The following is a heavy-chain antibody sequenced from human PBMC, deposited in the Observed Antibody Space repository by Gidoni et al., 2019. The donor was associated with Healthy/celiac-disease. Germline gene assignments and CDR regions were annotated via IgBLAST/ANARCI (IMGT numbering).Heavy chain of an antibody. J-gene: IGHJ3*02. CDR3: AKGSPVPAAIWTAFDI. Sequence: EVQLVESGGVVVQPGGSLRLSCAASGFTLDDYTMHWVRQAPGKGLEWVSLISWDGGSTYYADSVKGRFTISRDNSKNSLYLQMNSLRTEDTALYYCAKGSPVPAAIWTAFDIWGQGTMVTVSS. V-gene: IGHV3-43*01. CDR1: GFTLDDYT. CDR2: ISWDGGST. D-gene: IGHD2-2*01.